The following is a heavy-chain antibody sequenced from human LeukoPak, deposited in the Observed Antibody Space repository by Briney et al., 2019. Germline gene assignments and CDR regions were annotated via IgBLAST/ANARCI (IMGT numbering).Heavy chain of an antibody. Sequence: SVKVPCKASGGTFSSYAISWVRQAPGQGLEWMGGIIPIFGTANYAQKFQGRVTITTDESTSTAYMELSSLRSEDTAVYYCARAFYSSSLGGAFDIWGQGTMVTVSS. CDR1: GGTFSSYA. D-gene: IGHD6-6*01. J-gene: IGHJ3*02. CDR3: ARAFYSSSLGGAFDI. V-gene: IGHV1-69*05. CDR2: IIPIFGTA.